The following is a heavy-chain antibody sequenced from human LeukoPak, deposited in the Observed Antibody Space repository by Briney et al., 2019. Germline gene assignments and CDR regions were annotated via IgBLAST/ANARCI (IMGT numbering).Heavy chain of an antibody. CDR1: GGSVSSSSHY. CDR2: MYYSGST. Sequence: SETLSLTCTVSGGSVSSSSHYWGWIRQPPGKGLEWIGSMYYSGSTYYNPSLKSRVTISVDTSKNQFSLKLNSVTAADTAVYYRARDPVGAATDDYWGQGTLVTVSS. D-gene: IGHD2-15*01. CDR3: ARDPVGAATDDY. V-gene: IGHV4-39*07. J-gene: IGHJ4*02.